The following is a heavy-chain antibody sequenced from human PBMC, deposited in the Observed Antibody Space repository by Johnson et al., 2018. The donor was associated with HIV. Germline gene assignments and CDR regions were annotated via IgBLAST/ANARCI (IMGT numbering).Heavy chain of an antibody. J-gene: IGHJ3*02. V-gene: IGHV3-20*04. CDR3: ARERYYYDSSGSYNPHAFDI. CDR1: GFTFDDYA. Sequence: VQLVESGGGVVQPGGSLRLSCAASGFTFDDYAMHWVRQAPGKGLEWVSGISWNGDRTGYADSVKGRFTISRDNAKNSLYLQMNSLRDEDTALYYCARERYYYDSSGSYNPHAFDIWGQGTMVTVSS. D-gene: IGHD3-22*01. CDR2: ISWNGDRT.